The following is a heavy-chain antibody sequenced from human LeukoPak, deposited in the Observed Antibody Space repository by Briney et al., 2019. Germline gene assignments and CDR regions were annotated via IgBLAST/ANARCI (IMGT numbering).Heavy chain of an antibody. CDR1: GFTFSSYG. J-gene: IGHJ4*02. CDR3: ARDIAVGSGCYDY. D-gene: IGHD6-19*01. CDR2: ISHDGNNI. Sequence: GGSLRLSCAASGFTFSSYGMHWVRQAPGKGLEWVAVISHDGNNIYYPDSVKGRFTISRDNSKNTLYLQMNSLRPEDTAVYYCARDIAVGSGCYDYWGQGTLVTVSS. V-gene: IGHV3-30*03.